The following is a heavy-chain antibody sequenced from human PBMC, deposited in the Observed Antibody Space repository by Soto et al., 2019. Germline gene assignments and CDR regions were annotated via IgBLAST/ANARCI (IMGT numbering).Heavy chain of an antibody. J-gene: IGHJ5*02. D-gene: IGHD6-19*01. CDR1: GVTCSSYS. Sequence: GGSLRLSCASSGVTCSSYSMNLVRQAPGKGLEWVSYISSSSSTIYYADSVKGRFTISRDNAKNSLYLQMNSLRDEDTAVYYCAREGGWLNWFDPWGQGTQVTVSS. V-gene: IGHV3-48*02. CDR2: ISSSSSTI. CDR3: AREGGWLNWFDP.